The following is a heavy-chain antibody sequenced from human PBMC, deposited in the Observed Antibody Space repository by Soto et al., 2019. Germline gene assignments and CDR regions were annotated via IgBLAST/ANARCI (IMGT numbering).Heavy chain of an antibody. Sequence: SETLSLTCTVSGVSISSGGYYWSWIRQHPGKGLEWIGYIYYSGSTYYNPSLKSRVTISVDTSKNQFSLKLSSVTAADTAVYYCARDRSAAAGDDRFDYWGQGTLVTVSS. D-gene: IGHD6-13*01. J-gene: IGHJ4*02. CDR3: ARDRSAAAGDDRFDY. CDR2: IYYSGST. V-gene: IGHV4-31*03. CDR1: GVSISSGGYY.